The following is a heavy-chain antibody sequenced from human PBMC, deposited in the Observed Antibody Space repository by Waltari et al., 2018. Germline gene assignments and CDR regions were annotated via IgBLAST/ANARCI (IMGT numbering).Heavy chain of an antibody. Sequence: QVQLVQSGAEVKKPGSSVKVSCKASGGTFSSYAISWVRQAPGQGLAWMGGIIPIFGTANYAQKFQGRVTITADESTSTAYMELSSLRSEDTAVYYCARSVHYYYDSSGFYLFDLWGRGTLVTVSS. V-gene: IGHV1-69*01. CDR3: ARSVHYYYDSSGFYLFDL. J-gene: IGHJ2*01. CDR1: GGTFSSYA. CDR2: IIPIFGTA. D-gene: IGHD3-22*01.